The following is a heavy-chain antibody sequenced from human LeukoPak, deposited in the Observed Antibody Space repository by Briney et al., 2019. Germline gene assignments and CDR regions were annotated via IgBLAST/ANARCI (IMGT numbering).Heavy chain of an antibody. CDR2: IKQDGSEK. CDR3: AREGWFGELEY. CDR1: GLIFSRYW. Sequence: GGSLRLSCAASGLIFSRYWMSWVRQAPGKGLEWVADIKQDGSEKYYVDSVKGRFTISRDNAKNSLYLQMNSLRAEDTAVYYCAREGWFGELEYWGQGTLLTVSS. J-gene: IGHJ4*02. D-gene: IGHD3-10*01. V-gene: IGHV3-7*05.